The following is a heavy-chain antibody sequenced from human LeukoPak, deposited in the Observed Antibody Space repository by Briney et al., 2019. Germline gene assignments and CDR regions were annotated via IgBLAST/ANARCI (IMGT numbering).Heavy chain of an antibody. CDR3: ARDFIAAAGTESYYYYYMDV. D-gene: IGHD6-13*01. CDR1: GFTFSSYS. Sequence: GGSLRLSCAASGFTFSSYSMNWVRQAPGKGLEWVSSISSSSSYIYYADSVKGRYTISRDNAKNSLYLQMNSLRAEDTAVYYCARDFIAAAGTESYYYYYMDVWGKGTTVTVSS. V-gene: IGHV3-21*01. CDR2: ISSSSSYI. J-gene: IGHJ6*03.